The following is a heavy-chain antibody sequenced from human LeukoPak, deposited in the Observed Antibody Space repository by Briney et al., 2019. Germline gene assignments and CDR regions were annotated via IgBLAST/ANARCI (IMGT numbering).Heavy chain of an antibody. CDR1: GFTFSSYA. V-gene: IGHV3-23*01. Sequence: GGSLRLSCAASGFTFSSYAMSWVRQAPGKGLEWVSAVTETGDTTYYADSVKGRFAISRDNSKNTLFLQMTGLRAEDTAIYYCAKLGGPHCSGGSCHYWGHGTLVTVSS. D-gene: IGHD2-15*01. J-gene: IGHJ4*01. CDR3: AKLGGPHCSGGSCHY. CDR2: VTETGDTT.